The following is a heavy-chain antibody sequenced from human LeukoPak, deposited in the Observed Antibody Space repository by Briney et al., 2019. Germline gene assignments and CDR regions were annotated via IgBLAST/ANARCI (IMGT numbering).Heavy chain of an antibody. J-gene: IGHJ4*02. Sequence: SETLSLTCTVSGGSISSYYWSWIRQPPGKGLEWIGYIYYSGSTNYNPSLKSRVTISVDTSKNQFSLKLSSVTAADTAVYYCAREVDYGDYDYWGQGTLVPVSS. CDR3: AREVDYGDYDY. CDR1: GGSISSYY. D-gene: IGHD4-17*01. V-gene: IGHV4-59*01. CDR2: IYYSGST.